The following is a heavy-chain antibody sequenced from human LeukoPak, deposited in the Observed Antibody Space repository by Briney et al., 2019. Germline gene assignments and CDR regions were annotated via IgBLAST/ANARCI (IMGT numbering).Heavy chain of an antibody. CDR3: AREIGYSSSPARDY. J-gene: IGHJ4*02. CDR1: GGSISSYY. Sequence: PSKTLSLTCTVSGGSISSYYWSWIRQPAGKGLEWIGRIYTSGSTNYNPSLKSRVTISVDKSKNQFSLKLSSVTAADTAVYYCAREIGYSSSPARDYWGQGTLVTVSS. CDR2: IYTSGST. D-gene: IGHD6-13*01. V-gene: IGHV4-4*07.